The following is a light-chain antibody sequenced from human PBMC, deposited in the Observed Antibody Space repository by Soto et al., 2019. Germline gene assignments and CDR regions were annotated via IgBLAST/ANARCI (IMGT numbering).Light chain of an antibody. V-gene: IGKV1-5*03. CDR2: QAS. J-gene: IGKJ2*01. CDR1: QSISTW. CDR3: QQYDSFYT. Sequence: DIQMTQSPSTLSAFIGDRVTMTCRASQSISTWLAWYQHKPGKAPRFLIHQASKLESGVPSRFSGRGSGTEFTLTITSVQADEFATYYCQQYDSFYTFGQGTRLDI.